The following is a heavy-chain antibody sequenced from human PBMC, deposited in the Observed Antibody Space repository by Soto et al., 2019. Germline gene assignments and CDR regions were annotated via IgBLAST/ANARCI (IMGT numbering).Heavy chain of an antibody. J-gene: IGHJ6*02. CDR1: GGKFRDFG. D-gene: IGHD3-3*01. Sequence: SLTSAVDGGKFRDFGWGWISQPPGKGLEWIGEINHSGSTNYNPSLKSRVTISVDTSKNQFSLKLSSVTAADTAVYYCARGEEYYDFWSGYNYYYYYGMDVWGQGTTVTVSS. CDR3: ARGEEYYDFWSGYNYYYYYGMDV. CDR2: INHSGST. V-gene: IGHV4-34*01.